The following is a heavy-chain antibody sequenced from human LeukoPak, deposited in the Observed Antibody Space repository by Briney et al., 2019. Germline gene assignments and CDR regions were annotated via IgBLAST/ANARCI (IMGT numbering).Heavy chain of an antibody. J-gene: IGHJ6*04. Sequence: PSETLSLTCAVYGGSFSGYYWSWIRQPPGKGLEWIGEINHSGSTNYNPSLKSRVTISVDTSKNQFSLKLSSVTAADTAVYYCARCTMVRGAPKYYYYGMDVWGKGTTVTVSS. CDR2: INHSGST. CDR1: GGSFSGYY. CDR3: ARCTMVRGAPKYYYYGMDV. V-gene: IGHV4-34*01. D-gene: IGHD3-10*01.